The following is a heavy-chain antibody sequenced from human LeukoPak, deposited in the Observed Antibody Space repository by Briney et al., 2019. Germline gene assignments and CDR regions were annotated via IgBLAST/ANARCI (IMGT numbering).Heavy chain of an antibody. CDR3: ARGVGAPSVYYFDY. V-gene: IGHV4-31*03. CDR1: GGSISSGGYY. D-gene: IGHD1-26*01. CDR2: IYYSGST. J-gene: IGHJ4*02. Sequence: PSETLSPTCTVSGGSISSGGYYWSWIRQHPGKGLEWIGYIYYSGSTYYNPSLKSRVTISADTSKNQFSLKLSSVTAADTAVYYCARGVGAPSVYYFDYWGQGTLVTVSS.